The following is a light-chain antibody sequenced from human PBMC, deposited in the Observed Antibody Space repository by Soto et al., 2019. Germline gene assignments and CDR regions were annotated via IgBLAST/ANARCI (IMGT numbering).Light chain of an antibody. J-gene: IGLJ1*01. V-gene: IGLV2-8*01. Sequence: SVRTQAPSVYGAPRGAVTIFCNGTSRDEGGYNYVSWYQQHPGKAPKLMIYEVSKRPSGVPDRFSGSKSGNTASLTVSGLQAEDEADYYCSSYAGSNNYVFGTGTKVTVL. CDR1: SRDEGGYNY. CDR2: EVS. CDR3: SSYAGSNNYV.